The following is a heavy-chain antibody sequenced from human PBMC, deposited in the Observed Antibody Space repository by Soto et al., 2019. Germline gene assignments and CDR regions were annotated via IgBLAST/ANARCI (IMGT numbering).Heavy chain of an antibody. CDR1: GYTFTSYG. J-gene: IGHJ3*02. CDR2: ISAYNGNT. V-gene: IGHV1-18*01. D-gene: IGHD6-19*01. CDR3: ARDDSDQWLVDIAFDI. Sequence: GASVKVSCKASGYTFTSYGIIWVRQAPGQGLEWMGWISAYNGNTNYAQKLQGRVTMTTDTSTSTAYMELRSLRSDDTAVYYCARDDSDQWLVDIAFDIWGQGTMVTVSS.